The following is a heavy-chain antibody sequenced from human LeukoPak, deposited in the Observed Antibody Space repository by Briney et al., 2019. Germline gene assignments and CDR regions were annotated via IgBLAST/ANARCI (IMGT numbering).Heavy chain of an antibody. CDR1: GYSVSSSSYY. CDR2: IFFSGST. Sequence: SETLSLTCTVSGYSVSSSSYYWGWIRQSPEKGLEWFGTIFFSGSTYYNPSLKSRVSISIDTSKNQFSLRLNSVTAADTAVYYWARVSWGGYDYFDYGGRGILVTVSS. V-gene: IGHV4-39*07. CDR3: ARVSWGGYDYFDY. J-gene: IGHJ4*02. D-gene: IGHD5-12*01.